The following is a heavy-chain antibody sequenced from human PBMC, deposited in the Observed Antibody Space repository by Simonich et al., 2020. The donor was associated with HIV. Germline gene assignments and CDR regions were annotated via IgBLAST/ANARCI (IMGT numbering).Heavy chain of an antibody. CDR2: INAGKSNT. J-gene: IGHJ3*02. Sequence: QVQLVQSGAEVKKPGASVKVSCKSSGYTFTSYGIHWVRQAPGQRLEWMGWINAGKSNTEYSERFQGRVTISRDTSASTVYMELSNLKSEDTAVYYCAREGDFLENAFDIWGQGTMVTVSS. D-gene: IGHD3-3*01. V-gene: IGHV1-3*01. CDR1: GYTFTSYG. CDR3: AREGDFLENAFDI.